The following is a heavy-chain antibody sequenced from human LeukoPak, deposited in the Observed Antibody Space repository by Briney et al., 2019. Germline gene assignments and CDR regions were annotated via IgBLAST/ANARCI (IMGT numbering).Heavy chain of an antibody. V-gene: IGHV4-59*01. Sequence: SETLSLTCTVSGGSISSYYWSWIRQPPGKGLEWIGYIYYSGSTNYNPSLKSRVTISVDTSKNQFSLKLSSVTAADTAVYYCARSSGWSHGGENWFDPWGQGTLVTVSS. D-gene: IGHD6-19*01. CDR1: GGSISSYY. CDR2: IYYSGST. J-gene: IGHJ5*02. CDR3: ARSSGWSHGGENWFDP.